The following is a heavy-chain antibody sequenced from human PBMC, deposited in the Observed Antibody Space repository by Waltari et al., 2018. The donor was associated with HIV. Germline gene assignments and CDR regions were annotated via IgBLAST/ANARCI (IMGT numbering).Heavy chain of an antibody. D-gene: IGHD3-22*01. J-gene: IGHJ4*02. CDR1: GYSFTSYW. V-gene: IGHV5-51*03. CDR2: ICPRDSDT. CDR3: ATSRSTYYDTGGHFDY. Sequence: EVQLVQSGAEVKKPGESLKISCKASGYSFTSYWIGWVRQMPGKGLEWMGIICPRDSDTNYSPSCQGKVTISADKSISTAYLQWSSLKASDTAMYYCATSRSTYYDTGGHFDYWGQGTLVTVSS.